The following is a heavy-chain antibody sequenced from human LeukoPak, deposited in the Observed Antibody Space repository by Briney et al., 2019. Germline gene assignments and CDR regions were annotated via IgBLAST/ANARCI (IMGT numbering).Heavy chain of an antibody. V-gene: IGHV3-33*01. CDR3: ARVYYGDYGDYGMDV. CDR2: IWYDGSNK. J-gene: IGHJ6*02. Sequence: GGSLRLSCAASGFTFSSYGMHWVRQAPGKGLEWVAVIWYDGSNKYYADSVKGRFTISRDNSKNTLYLQMNSLRAEDTAVHYCARVYYGDYGDYGMDVWGQGTTVTVSS. D-gene: IGHD4-17*01. CDR1: GFTFSSYG.